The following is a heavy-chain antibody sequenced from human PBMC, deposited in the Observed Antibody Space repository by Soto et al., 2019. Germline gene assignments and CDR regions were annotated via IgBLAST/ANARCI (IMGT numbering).Heavy chain of an antibody. CDR2: INHSGST. V-gene: IGHV4-34*01. D-gene: IGHD6-13*01. J-gene: IGHJ5*02. Sequence: KASETLSLTCAVYGGSFSGYYWSWIRQPPGKWLEWIGEINHSGSTNYNPSLKSRVTISVDTSKNQFSLKLSSVTAADTAVYYCARGLYNRYSSSWYVGVNWFDPWGQGXLVTVYS. CDR1: GGSFSGYY. CDR3: ARGLYNRYSSSWYVGVNWFDP.